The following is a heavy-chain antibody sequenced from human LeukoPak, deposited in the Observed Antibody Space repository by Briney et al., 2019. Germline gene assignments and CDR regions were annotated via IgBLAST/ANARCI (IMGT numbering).Heavy chain of an antibody. Sequence: GGSLRLSCAASGXTVSNNYVSWVRQAPGKGLEWVSVIYSGGTTYYADSVKGRFTISRDNSKNTLYLQMNSLRAEDTAVYYCALPGIAASGTFDYWGQGTLVSVSS. V-gene: IGHV3-66*01. CDR3: ALPGIAASGTFDY. D-gene: IGHD6-13*01. CDR2: IYSGGTT. CDR1: GXTVSNNY. J-gene: IGHJ4*02.